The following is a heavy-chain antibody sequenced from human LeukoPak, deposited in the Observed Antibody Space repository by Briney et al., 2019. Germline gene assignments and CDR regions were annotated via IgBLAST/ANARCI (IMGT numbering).Heavy chain of an antibody. Sequence: SESLSLTCAVYGGSFSGYYWGWIRQPPGKGLEWIGEINHSGSTNYNPSLKSRVTISVDTSKNQFSLKLSSVTAADTAVYYCASLANYCSGGSCYYFGYYYYGMDVWGQGTTVTVSS. CDR3: ASLANYCSGGSCYYFGYYYYGMDV. J-gene: IGHJ6*02. CDR2: INHSGST. D-gene: IGHD2-15*01. CDR1: GGSFSGYY. V-gene: IGHV4-34*01.